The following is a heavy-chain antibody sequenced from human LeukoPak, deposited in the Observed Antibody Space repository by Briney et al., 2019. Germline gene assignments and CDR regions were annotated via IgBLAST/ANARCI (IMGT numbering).Heavy chain of an antibody. D-gene: IGHD4-11*01. CDR2: ISYDGSNK. CDR3: ARPEGGYSNPWAYFDY. Sequence: GRSLRLSCAASGFTFSSYAMHWVRQAPGKGLEWVAVISYDGSNKYYADSVKGRFTISRDNSKNTLYLQMNSLRAEDTAVYYCARPEGGYSNPWAYFDYWGQGTLVTVSS. J-gene: IGHJ4*02. V-gene: IGHV3-30-3*01. CDR1: GFTFSSYA.